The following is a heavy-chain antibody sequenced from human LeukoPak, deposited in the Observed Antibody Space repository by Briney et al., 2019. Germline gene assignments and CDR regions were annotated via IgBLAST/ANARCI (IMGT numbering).Heavy chain of an antibody. CDR3: SRIGTASRLNWFDP. Sequence: SETLSLTCSVSGDSIDSGGYYWSWIRQHPGRGLEWIGHIYYDGRTYQNPSLKSRVIIAVDTSKNHFSLNVSSVTAADTAVDFCSRIGTASRLNWFDPWGQGTLVTVSS. D-gene: IGHD6-6*01. CDR1: GDSIDSGGYY. J-gene: IGHJ5*02. CDR2: IYYDGRT. V-gene: IGHV4-31*03.